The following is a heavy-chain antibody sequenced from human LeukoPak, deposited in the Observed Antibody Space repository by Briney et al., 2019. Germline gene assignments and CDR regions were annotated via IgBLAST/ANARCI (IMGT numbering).Heavy chain of an antibody. D-gene: IGHD2-2*01. V-gene: IGHV4-4*09. CDR3: ASLRGSSPYYYYMDV. J-gene: IGHJ6*03. Sequence: SETLSLTCTVSGGSISSYYWSWIRQPPGKGLEWIGYIYTSGSTNYNPSLKSRVTISVDTSKNQFSLKLSSVTAADTAVYYCASLRGSSPYYYYMDVWGKGTTVAVSS. CDR2: IYTSGST. CDR1: GGSISSYY.